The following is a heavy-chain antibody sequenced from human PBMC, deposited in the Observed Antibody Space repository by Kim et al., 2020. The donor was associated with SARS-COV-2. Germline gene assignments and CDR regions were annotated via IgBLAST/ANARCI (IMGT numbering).Heavy chain of an antibody. CDR2: ISGDNGDT. V-gene: IGHV1-3*01. J-gene: IGHJ4*02. D-gene: IGHD3-22*01. Sequence: ASVQVSCKTSGYTFTHYAMHWVRQAPGQRLEWMGYISGDNGDTKYSQKFQGRVTITRDTSATTAYMELSSLTSEDTAVYYCARGAGGYAGYILDDWGQGT. CDR3: ARGAGGYAGYILDD. CDR1: GYTFTHYA.